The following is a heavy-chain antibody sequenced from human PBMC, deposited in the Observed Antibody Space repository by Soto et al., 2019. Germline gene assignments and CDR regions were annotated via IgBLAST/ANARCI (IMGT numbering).Heavy chain of an antibody. Sequence: ASVKVSCKSSGFSSSTYAFSWVRRAPGQGLEWMGLISADSGEPRYAQQFQGRVAMTTDTSTRTAYMELRGLTSDDTAVYYCGVSAGLDLWGKGTRVTVSS. D-gene: IGHD6-13*01. J-gene: IGHJ5*02. CDR2: ISADSGEP. CDR1: GFSSSTYA. V-gene: IGHV1-18*01. CDR3: GVSAGLDL.